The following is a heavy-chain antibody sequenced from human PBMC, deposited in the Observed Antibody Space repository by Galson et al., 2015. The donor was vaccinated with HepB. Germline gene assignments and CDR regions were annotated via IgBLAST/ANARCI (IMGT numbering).Heavy chain of an antibody. CDR2: IYHSGST. V-gene: IGHV4-4*02. J-gene: IGHJ5*02. CDR3: ARAIYCSGGSCYSDRYNWFDP. Sequence: ETLSLTCAVSGGSISSSNWWSWVRQPPGKGLEWIGEIYHSGSTNYNPSLKSRVTISVDKSKNQFSLKLSSVTAADTAVYYCARAIYCSGGSCYSDRYNWFDPWGQGTLVTVSS. CDR1: GGSISSSNW. D-gene: IGHD2-15*01.